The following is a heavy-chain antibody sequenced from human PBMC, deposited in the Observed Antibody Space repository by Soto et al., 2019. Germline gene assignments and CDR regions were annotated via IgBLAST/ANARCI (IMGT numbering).Heavy chain of an antibody. CDR3: ARSFTPWNTNYYGVDV. Sequence: QVQLQESGPGLVKPSETLSLTCSVSSGSISHGGYYWSWIRHHPRRGLEWIGFIYYTGSAYYNPSLESRVSLTVDRFKNQFSLELTSVTAADAGVYYCARSFTPWNTNYYGVDVWGHGTRVTVSS. CDR2: IYYTGSA. J-gene: IGHJ6*02. V-gene: IGHV4-31*03. D-gene: IGHD1-1*01. CDR1: SGSISHGGYY.